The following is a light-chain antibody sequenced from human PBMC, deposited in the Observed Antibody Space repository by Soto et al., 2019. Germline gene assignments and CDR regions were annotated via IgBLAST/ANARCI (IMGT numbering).Light chain of an antibody. J-gene: IGLJ2*01. V-gene: IGLV2-14*01. CDR1: SSDVGGYNY. CDR2: NVS. CDR3: SSFTSTNTVL. Sequence: QSVLTQPASVSGSPGQSITISCTGTSSDVGGYNYVSWYQQHPGKAPKLMIYNVSNRSSGVSNRFSGSKSGNTASLTISGLQAEDEGHYYCSSFTSTNTVLFGGGTKLTVL.